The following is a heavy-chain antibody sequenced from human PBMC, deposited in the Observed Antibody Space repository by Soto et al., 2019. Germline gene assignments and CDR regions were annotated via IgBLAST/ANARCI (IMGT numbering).Heavy chain of an antibody. Sequence: QVQLQQWGAGLLKPSETLSLTCAVYGGSFSGYYWSWIRQPPGKGLEWIGEINHSGSTNYNPSLKSRFTISVDTSKNQFSLKLSSVTAADTAVYYCARGRRGYSYGPRAFDSWGQGTLVTVSS. CDR2: INHSGST. J-gene: IGHJ4*02. D-gene: IGHD5-18*01. V-gene: IGHV4-34*01. CDR1: GGSFSGYY. CDR3: ARGRRGYSYGPRAFDS.